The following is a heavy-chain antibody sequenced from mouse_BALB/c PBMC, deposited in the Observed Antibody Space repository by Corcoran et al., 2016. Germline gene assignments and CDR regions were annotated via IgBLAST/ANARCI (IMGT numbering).Heavy chain of an antibody. CDR2: ISYDGSN. J-gene: IGHJ2*01. CDR1: GYSITSGYY. V-gene: IGHV3-6*02. CDR3: ARDYYGSSYFDY. Sequence: DVQLQESGPGLVKPSQSLSLTCSVTGYSITSGYYWNWIRQFPGNKLEWMGYISYDGSNNYNPSLKNRISITRDTSKNQFCLKLNSVTTEDTATYYCARDYYGSSYFDYWGQGTTLTVSS. D-gene: IGHD1-1*01.